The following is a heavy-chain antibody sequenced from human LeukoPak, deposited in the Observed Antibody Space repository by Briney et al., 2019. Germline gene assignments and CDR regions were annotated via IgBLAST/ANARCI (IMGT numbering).Heavy chain of an antibody. Sequence: SETLSLTCTVPGCSLSRYLWSWIPPPPRKGLGWIGYIFYSGSTNYNPSLKSRVTISVETSKNQFSLKLSSVTAADTAVYYCARATYYYGSGSYDHWGQGTLVTVSS. D-gene: IGHD3-10*01. V-gene: IGHV4-59*01. CDR1: GCSLSRYL. CDR2: IFYSGST. J-gene: IGHJ4*02. CDR3: ARATYYYGSGSYDH.